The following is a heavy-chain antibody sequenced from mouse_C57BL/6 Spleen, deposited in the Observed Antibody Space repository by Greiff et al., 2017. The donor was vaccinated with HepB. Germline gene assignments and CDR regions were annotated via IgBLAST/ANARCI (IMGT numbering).Heavy chain of an antibody. Sequence: EVQLVESGGGLVKPGGSLKLSCAASGFTFSSYTMSWVRQTPEKRLEWVATISGGGGNTYYPDSVKGRFTISRDNAKNTLYLQMSSLRSEDTALYYCARQAYDYSWYFDVWGTGTTVTVSS. CDR3: ARQAYDYSWYFDV. CDR2: ISGGGGNT. V-gene: IGHV5-9*01. D-gene: IGHD2-4*01. CDR1: GFTFSSYT. J-gene: IGHJ1*03.